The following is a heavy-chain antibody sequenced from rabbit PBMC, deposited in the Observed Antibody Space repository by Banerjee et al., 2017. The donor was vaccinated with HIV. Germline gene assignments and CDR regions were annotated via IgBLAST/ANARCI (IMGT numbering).Heavy chain of an antibody. Sequence: QEQLVESGGGLVQPGGSLTLSCKASGFTLSSYWMWWVRQAPGKGLEWIACIGAGSSGTTYYASWAKGRFTISKTSSTTVTLQMTSLTAADTATYFCMRDLTGVTGWNFNLWGPGTLVTVS. V-gene: IGHV1S45*01. CDR1: GFTLSSYW. CDR3: MRDLTGVTGWNFNL. CDR2: IGAGSSGTT. D-gene: IGHD7-1*01. J-gene: IGHJ4*01.